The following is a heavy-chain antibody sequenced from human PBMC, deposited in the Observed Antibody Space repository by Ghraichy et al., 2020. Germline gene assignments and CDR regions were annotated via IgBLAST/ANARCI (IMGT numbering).Heavy chain of an antibody. CDR3: AKDLVY. V-gene: IGHV3-15*01. D-gene: IGHD6-6*01. CDR1: GFTFRNAW. J-gene: IGHJ4*02. CDR2: IKSKIDGGTI. Sequence: GESLNISCAASGFTFRNAWMSWVRQAPGKGLEWVGRIKSKIDGGTIDFAAPVKGRFSISRDDSGNTLYLQMSSLKTDDTAVYYCAKDLVYWGQGTLVTVSS.